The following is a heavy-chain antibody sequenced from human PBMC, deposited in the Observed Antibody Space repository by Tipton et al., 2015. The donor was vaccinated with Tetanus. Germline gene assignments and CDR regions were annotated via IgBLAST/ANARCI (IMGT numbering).Heavy chain of an antibody. V-gene: IGHV4-59*01. CDR2: IYYGGTT. J-gene: IGHJ2*01. CDR3: ARLNCGGDFFSPSFDL. CDR1: GGSISSYS. Sequence: TLSLTCSVSGGSISSYSLSWIRQSPGKGLEWIGHIYYGGTTKYNPSLKSRVTMSFDTSKNQFSLKMTSVTAADTAVYYCARLNCGGDFFSPSFDLWGRGSLVSVSS. D-gene: IGHD2-21*02.